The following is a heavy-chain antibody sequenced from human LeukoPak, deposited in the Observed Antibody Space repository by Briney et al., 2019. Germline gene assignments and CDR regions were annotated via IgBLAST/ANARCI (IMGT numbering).Heavy chain of an antibody. D-gene: IGHD3-10*01. CDR2: ISSSSSYI. J-gene: IGHJ4*02. V-gene: IGHV3-21*01. Sequence: KPGGSLRLSCAASGFTFSSYSMNWVRQAPGKGLEWVSSISSSSSYIYYADSVKGRFTISRDNAKNSLYLQMNSLRAEDTAVYYCASFEFPLWFGELLRTQSDYWGQGTLVTVSS. CDR3: ASFEFPLWFGELLRTQSDY. CDR1: GFTFSSYS.